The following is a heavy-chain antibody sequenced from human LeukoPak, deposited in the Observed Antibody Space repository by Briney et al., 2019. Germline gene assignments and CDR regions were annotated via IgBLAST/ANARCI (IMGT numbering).Heavy chain of an antibody. CDR1: GYTFTSYG. CDR3: AREGGQGLANNWFDT. V-gene: IGHV1-18*01. J-gene: IGHJ5*02. CDR2: ISAYNGNT. Sequence: GASVNVSCKASGYTFTSYGISWVRQAPGRGLEWMGWISAYNGNTNYAQTLQGRVTTTTDTSTSTAYMELTSLRSDDTAVYYCAREGGQGLANNWFDTCGPGKPVSVSS. D-gene: IGHD6-19*01.